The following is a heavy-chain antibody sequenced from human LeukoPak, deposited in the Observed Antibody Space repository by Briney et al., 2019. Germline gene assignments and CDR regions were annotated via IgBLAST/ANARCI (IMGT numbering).Heavy chain of an antibody. V-gene: IGHV4-59*01. CDR3: ARVSGIAARSMVLFAFDI. CDR1: GGSISSYY. J-gene: IGHJ3*02. Sequence: SETLSLTCTVSGGSISSYYWSWIRQPPGKGLEWIGYIYYSGSTTYNPSLKSRVTISVDTSKNQFSLKLSSVTAADTAVYYCARVSGIAARSMVLFAFDIWGQGTMVTVSS. CDR2: IYYSGST. D-gene: IGHD6-6*01.